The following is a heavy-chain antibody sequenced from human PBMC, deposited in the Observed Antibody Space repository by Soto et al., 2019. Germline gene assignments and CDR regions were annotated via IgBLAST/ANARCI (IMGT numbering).Heavy chain of an antibody. Sequence: ASVKVSCKGSGYTFTSYDINWVRQATGQGLEWMGWMNPNSGNTGYAQKFQGRVTMTRNTSISTAYMELSSLRSEDTAAYYCARVHNLRFLEWFHPNWFDPWGQATLVTVSS. CDR3: ARVHNLRFLEWFHPNWFDP. CDR1: GYTFTSYD. J-gene: IGHJ5*02. D-gene: IGHD3-3*01. V-gene: IGHV1-8*01. CDR2: MNPNSGNT.